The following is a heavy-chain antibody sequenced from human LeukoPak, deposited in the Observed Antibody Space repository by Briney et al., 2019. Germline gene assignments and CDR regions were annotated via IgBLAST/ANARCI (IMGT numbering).Heavy chain of an antibody. CDR2: ISRSGEST. V-gene: IGHV3-23*01. CDR1: GFTFSGFA. CDR3: AKDYAVGSIDY. Sequence: PGGTLRLSCAASGFTFSGFAMSWIRQAPGKGLEWVSSISRSGESTFYADSVRGRFTIPRDNSKNTVSLQMESLRAEDTALYYCAKDYAVGSIDYWGQGTLVTVSS. J-gene: IGHJ4*02. D-gene: IGHD3-16*01.